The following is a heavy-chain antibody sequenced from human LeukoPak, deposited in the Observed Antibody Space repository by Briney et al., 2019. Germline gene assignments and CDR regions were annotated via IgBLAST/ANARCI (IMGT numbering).Heavy chain of an antibody. CDR2: ISGSGGST. D-gene: IGHD3-3*01. V-gene: IGHV3-23*01. CDR3: AKQPVLRFLEWLLYFDY. J-gene: IGHJ4*02. Sequence: PGGSLRLSCAASGLTFSNYAMSWVRQAPGKGLEWVSPISGSGGSTYYADSVKGRFTISGDNSKNTLYLQMNSLRAEDTAVYYCAKQPVLRFLEWLLYFDYWGQGTLVTVSS. CDR1: GLTFSNYA.